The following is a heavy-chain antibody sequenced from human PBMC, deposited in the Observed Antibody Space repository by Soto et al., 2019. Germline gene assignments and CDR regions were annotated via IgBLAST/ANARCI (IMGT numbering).Heavy chain of an antibody. J-gene: IGHJ5*02. D-gene: IGHD1-26*01. CDR3: ARDLRIFLSRPHSGSSDP. CDR2: ISYDGSNK. Sequence: PGGSLRLSCAASGFTFSSYAMHWVRQAPGKGLEWVAVISYDGSNKYYADSVKGRFTISRDNYKNTLYLQMNSLRAEDTAVYYCARDLRIFLSRPHSGSSDPWGPGTLVTVSS. V-gene: IGHV3-30-3*01. CDR1: GFTFSSYA.